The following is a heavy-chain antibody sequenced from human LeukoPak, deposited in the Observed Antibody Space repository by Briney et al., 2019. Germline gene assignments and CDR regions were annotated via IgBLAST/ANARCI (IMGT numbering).Heavy chain of an antibody. V-gene: IGHV4-34*01. CDR3: GGYCSGGSCRYYFDY. J-gene: IGHJ4*02. CDR2: INNSVSN. CDR1: ARSLSGYY. Sequence: SETLSLTCAVYARSLSGYYWSWIRQPAGRGLEWIGEINNSVSNNYNLTFRSGVTLSGAPSKNQFSLKLSSVTAADTAVYYCGGYCSGGSCRYYFDYGGQGILVSVFS. D-gene: IGHD2-15*01.